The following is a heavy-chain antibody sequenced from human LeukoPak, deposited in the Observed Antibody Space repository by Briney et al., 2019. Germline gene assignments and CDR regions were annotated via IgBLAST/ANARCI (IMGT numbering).Heavy chain of an antibody. Sequence: SETLSLTCAVYGRSFSGYYWSWIRQPPGKGLEWIGEINHSGTSTNYNPSLKSRVTISVDTSKNQFSLKLTSVSAADTAVYYCARRGNWANYHHYYYMDVWGKGTTVTISS. D-gene: IGHD7-27*01. J-gene: IGHJ6*03. CDR1: GRSFSGYY. CDR3: ARRGNWANYHHYYYMDV. CDR2: INHSGTST. V-gene: IGHV4-34*01.